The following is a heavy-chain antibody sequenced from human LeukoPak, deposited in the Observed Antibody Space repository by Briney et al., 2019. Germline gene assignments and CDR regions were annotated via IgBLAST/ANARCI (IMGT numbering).Heavy chain of an antibody. J-gene: IGHJ4*02. CDR2: INSDGTTT. CDR3: ARDFTYYYDNSGSHPMDY. CDR1: GFTFSIYW. Sequence: GGSLRLSCAASGFTFSIYWMHWVRQVPGKGLVWVSRINSDGTTTDYADAVKGRFTISRDNAKNTLYLQMNSLRAEDTAVYYCARDFTYYYDNSGSHPMDYWGQGTLVTVSS. V-gene: IGHV3-74*01. D-gene: IGHD3-22*01.